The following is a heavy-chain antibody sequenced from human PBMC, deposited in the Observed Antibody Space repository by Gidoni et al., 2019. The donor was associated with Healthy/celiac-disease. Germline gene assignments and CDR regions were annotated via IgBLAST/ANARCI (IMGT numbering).Heavy chain of an antibody. V-gene: IGHV3-23*01. D-gene: IGHD2-2*01. CDR1: GFPFSSYA. J-gene: IGHJ5*02. CDR3: AKVATAMRGWFDP. CDR2: ISGSGGST. Sequence: SGFPFSSYAMSCVRPAPGKGLEWVSLISGSGGSTYYADSVKGRFTISGDNSKNTLFLQMDSLRAEDTAVYYWAKVATAMRGWFDPWGQGTLVTVSS.